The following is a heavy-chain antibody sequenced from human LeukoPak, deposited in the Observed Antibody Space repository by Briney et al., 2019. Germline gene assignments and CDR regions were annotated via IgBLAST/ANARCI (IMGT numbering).Heavy chain of an antibody. CDR2: IYYSGST. CDR1: GGSISSGGYY. Sequence: SQTLSLTCTVSGGSISSGGYYWSWIRQHPGKGLEWIGYIYYSGSTYYNPSLKSQVTISVDTSKNQFSLKLSSVTAADTAVYYCARSQGYYYDSSGYYDQRGYFGYWGQGTLVTVSS. CDR3: ARSQGYYYDSSGYYDQRGYFGY. D-gene: IGHD3-22*01. V-gene: IGHV4-31*01. J-gene: IGHJ4*02.